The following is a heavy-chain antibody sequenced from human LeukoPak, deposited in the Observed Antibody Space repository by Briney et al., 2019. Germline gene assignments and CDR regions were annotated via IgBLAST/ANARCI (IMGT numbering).Heavy chain of an antibody. Sequence: GGSLRLSCAASGFTFSSYAMSWVRQAPGKGLEWVAVISYDGSNKYYADSVKGRFTISRNNSKNTLYLQMNSLRAEDTAVYYCAKVPQVYSSGPLADYWGQGTLVTVSS. D-gene: IGHD6-25*01. CDR3: AKVPQVYSSGPLADY. CDR2: ISYDGSNK. CDR1: GFTFSSYA. V-gene: IGHV3-30-3*01. J-gene: IGHJ4*02.